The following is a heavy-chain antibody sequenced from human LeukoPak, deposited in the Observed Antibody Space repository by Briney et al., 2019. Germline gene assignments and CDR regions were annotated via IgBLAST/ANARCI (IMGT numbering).Heavy chain of an antibody. V-gene: IGHV4-39*07. J-gene: IGHJ6*03. CDR1: GGSISSSSYY. CDR2: IYYSGST. Sequence: SETLSLTCTVSGGSISSSSYYWGWIRQPPGKGLEWIGSIYYSGSTNYNPPLKSRVTISVDKSKNQFSLKLSSVTAADTAVYYCASRGSSGPDYYYYYYMDVWGKGTTVTVSS. CDR3: ASRGSSGPDYYYYYYMDV. D-gene: IGHD6-25*01.